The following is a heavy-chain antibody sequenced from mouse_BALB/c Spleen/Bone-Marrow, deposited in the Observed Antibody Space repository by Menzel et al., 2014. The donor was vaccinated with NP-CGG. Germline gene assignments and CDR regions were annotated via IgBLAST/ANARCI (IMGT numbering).Heavy chain of an antibody. CDR2: ISDGGSYT. CDR3: VRHRYDGYYFDY. D-gene: IGHD2-14*01. Sequence: EVQGVESGGGLVKPGGSLKLSCAASGFTFSDYYMYWVRQTPEKRLEWVATISDGGSYTYYPDTVKGRFIISRDNAKNTLCLQMSSLKSEDTAMYYCVRHRYDGYYFDYWGQGTTLTVSS. J-gene: IGHJ2*01. V-gene: IGHV5-4*02. CDR1: GFTFSDYY.